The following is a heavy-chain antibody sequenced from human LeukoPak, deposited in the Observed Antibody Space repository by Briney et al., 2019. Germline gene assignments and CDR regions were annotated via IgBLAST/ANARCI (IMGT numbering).Heavy chain of an antibody. CDR1: GFTFSSYS. Sequence: GGSLRLSCAASGFTFSSYSMNWVRQAPGKGLEWVSSISSSSSYIYYADSVKGRFTISRDNAKNSLYLQMNSLRAEDTAVYYCAKDLGVGAYLLFDYVSSAFDHWGQGTLVTVSS. CDR2: ISSSSSYI. D-gene: IGHD2/OR15-2a*01. V-gene: IGHV3-21*01. CDR3: AKDLGVGAYLLFDYVSSAFDH. J-gene: IGHJ4*02.